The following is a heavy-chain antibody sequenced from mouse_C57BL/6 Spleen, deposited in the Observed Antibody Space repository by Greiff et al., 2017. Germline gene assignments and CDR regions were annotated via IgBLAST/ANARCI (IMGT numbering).Heavy chain of an antibody. CDR1: GFTFSSYA. V-gene: IGHV5-4*03. CDR3: ARGDDDYDSTVYYAMGD. D-gene: IGHD2-4*01. Sequence: EVMLVESGGGLVKPGGSLKLSCAASGFTFSSYAMSWVRQTPEKRLEWVATISDGGSYTYYPDNVKGRFTISRDNAKNNLYLQMSHLKSEDTAMYYCARGDDDYDSTVYYAMGDWGQGTSVTVSS. CDR2: ISDGGSYT. J-gene: IGHJ4*01.